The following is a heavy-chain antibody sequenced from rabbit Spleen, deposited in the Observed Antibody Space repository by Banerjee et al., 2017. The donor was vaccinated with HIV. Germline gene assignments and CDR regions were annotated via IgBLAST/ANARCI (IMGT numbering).Heavy chain of an antibody. D-gene: IGHD6-1*01. CDR3: ASAYSDVYFNL. CDR2: IGATITYTT. V-gene: IGHV1S40*01. J-gene: IGHJ4*01. Sequence: QSLEESGGDLVKPGAALTLTCTASGFSFNYNDYMCWVRQPPGKGPEWIACIGATITYTTYYATWAKGRFTISKTSSTTVTLQLNSLTAADTATYFCASAYSDVYFNLWGQGTLVTVS. CDR1: GFSFNYNDY.